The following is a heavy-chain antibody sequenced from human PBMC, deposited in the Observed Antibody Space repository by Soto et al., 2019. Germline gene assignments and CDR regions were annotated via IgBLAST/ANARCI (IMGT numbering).Heavy chain of an antibody. CDR3: ARDYYDFWSGYSSKGMDV. D-gene: IGHD3-3*01. CDR1: GFTFSSYA. J-gene: IGHJ6*02. CDR2: ISYDGSNK. V-gene: IGHV3-30-3*01. Sequence: GGSLRLSCAASGFTFSSYAMHWVRQAPGKGLEWVAVISYDGSNKYYADSVKGRFTISRDNSKNTLYLQMNSLRAEDTAVYYCARDYYDFWSGYSSKGMDVWGQGTTVTVSS.